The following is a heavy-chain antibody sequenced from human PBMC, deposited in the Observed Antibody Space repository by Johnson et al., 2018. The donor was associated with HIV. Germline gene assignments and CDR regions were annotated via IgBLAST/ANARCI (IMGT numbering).Heavy chain of an antibody. CDR1: GFTFDDYA. CDR3: AKDITVVMHGAGAFDI. J-gene: IGHJ3*02. CDR2: ISWNSGSM. V-gene: IGHV3-9*01. D-gene: IGHD4-23*01. Sequence: VQLVESGGGLVQPGRSLRLSCAASGFTFDDYAMHWVRQAPGKGLEWVAGISWNSGSMGYADSVKGRLTISRDNAKNSLYLQMNSLRAEDTALYYCAKDITVVMHGAGAFDIWGQGTMVTVSS.